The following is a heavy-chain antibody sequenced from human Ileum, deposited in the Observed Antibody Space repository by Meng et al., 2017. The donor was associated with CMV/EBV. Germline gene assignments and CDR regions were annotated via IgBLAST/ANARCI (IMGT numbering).Heavy chain of an antibody. V-gene: IGHV4-39*07. CDR2: MYLSGNA. D-gene: IGHD4-17*01. CDR1: GDPISGGIHS. J-gene: IGHJ4*02. CDR3: ARDAPTGGTDD. Sequence: QVSRQAWGPGLEHLGYTRPLTCTASGDPISGGIHSWAWVRQPRGKRLEWIGSMYLSGNADYNPSRKSRVTIAVDKSKNQFSLKLTSVTAADTAVYYCARDAPTGGTDDWGQGTLVTVSS.